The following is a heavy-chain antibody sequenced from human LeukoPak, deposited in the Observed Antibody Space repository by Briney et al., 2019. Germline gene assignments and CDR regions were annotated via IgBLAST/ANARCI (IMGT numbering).Heavy chain of an antibody. CDR3: ARVRLEQTRDGYYYGMDV. D-gene: IGHD1/OR15-1a*01. V-gene: IGHV3-11*01. CDR2: ISSSGSTI. Sequence: GGSLRLSCAASGFTFSDYYMSWIRQAPGKGLEWVSYISSSGSTIYYADSVKGRFTISRDNAKNSLYLQMNSLRAEDTAVYYCARVRLEQTRDGYYYGMDVWGQGTTVTVSS. J-gene: IGHJ6*02. CDR1: GFTFSDYY.